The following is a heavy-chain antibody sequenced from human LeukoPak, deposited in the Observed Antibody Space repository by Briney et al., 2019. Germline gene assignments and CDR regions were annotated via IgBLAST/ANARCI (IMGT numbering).Heavy chain of an antibody. Sequence: GGSLRLSCAASGFTFSSFWMHWVRQAPGKGLVWVSRINTDGSSTNFADSVKGRFTISRDNAKNTLYLQMNSLRAEDTAVYYCAKVLTTVTPFDYWGQGTLVTVSS. CDR2: INTDGSST. CDR3: AKVLTTVTPFDY. D-gene: IGHD4-11*01. J-gene: IGHJ4*02. CDR1: GFTFSSFW. V-gene: IGHV3-74*01.